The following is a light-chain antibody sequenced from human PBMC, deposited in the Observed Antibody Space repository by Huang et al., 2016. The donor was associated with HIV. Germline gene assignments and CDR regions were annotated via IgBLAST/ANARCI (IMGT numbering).Light chain of an antibody. V-gene: IGKV3-20*01. J-gene: IGKJ3*01. Sequence: EIVFTQSPGPLSLSPGERATLSCRASQSVSSSYLAWYQQKTGQAPRLLIYGASSRATGIPDRFSGSGSGTDFTLTISRLEPEDFAVYYCQQYGSSPLFTFGPGTKVDIK. CDR2: GAS. CDR3: QQYGSSPLFT. CDR1: QSVSSSY.